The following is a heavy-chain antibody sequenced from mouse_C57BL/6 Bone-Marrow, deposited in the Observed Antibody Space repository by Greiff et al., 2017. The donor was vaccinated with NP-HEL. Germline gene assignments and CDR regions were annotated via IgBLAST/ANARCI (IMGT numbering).Heavy chain of an antibody. J-gene: IGHJ4*01. D-gene: IGHD2-4*01. CDR2: IDPSDSYT. CDR3: ALPIYYDEAMDY. Sequence: VQLQQPGAELVKPGASVKLSCKASGYTFTSYWMQWVKQRPGQGLEWIGEIDPSDSYTNYNQKFKGKATLTVDTSSSTAYMQLSSLTSEDSAVYYCALPIYYDEAMDYWGQGTSVTVSS. CDR1: GYTFTSYW. V-gene: IGHV1-50*01.